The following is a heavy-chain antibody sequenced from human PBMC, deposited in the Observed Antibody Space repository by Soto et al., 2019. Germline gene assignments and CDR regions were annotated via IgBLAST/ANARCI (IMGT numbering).Heavy chain of an antibody. Sequence: ASVKVSCKASGYTFTSYDINWVRQATGQGLEWMGWMNPNSGNTGYAQKFQGRVTMTRNTSISTAYMELSSLRSEDTAVYYCARVCYGYAQAWVADDWFDPWGQGTLVTVSS. D-gene: IGHD5-18*01. CDR3: ARVCYGYAQAWVADDWFDP. CDR1: GYTFTSYD. V-gene: IGHV1-8*01. CDR2: MNPNSGNT. J-gene: IGHJ5*02.